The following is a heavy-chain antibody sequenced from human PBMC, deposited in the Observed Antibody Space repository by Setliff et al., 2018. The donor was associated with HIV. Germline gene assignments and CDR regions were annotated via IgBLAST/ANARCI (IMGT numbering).Heavy chain of an antibody. CDR1: GYTFTSYY. J-gene: IGHJ1*01. D-gene: IGHD6-6*01. Sequence: ASVKVACKASGYTFTSYYIHWVRQAPGQGLEWMGVINPSSGSTTYAQKFQGRVTMNTDTSTSTVKMELSSLRSEDTAVYYCARAPAPSSSASYFQHWGQGTPVTVSS. V-gene: IGHV1-46*01. CDR2: INPSSGST. CDR3: ARAPAPSSSASYFQH.